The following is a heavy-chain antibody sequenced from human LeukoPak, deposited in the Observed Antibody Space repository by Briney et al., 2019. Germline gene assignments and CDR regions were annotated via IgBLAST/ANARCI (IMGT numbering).Heavy chain of an antibody. CDR1: GGTFSSYA. Sequence: SVKVSCKASGGTFSSYAISWVRQAPGQGLEWMGGIIPIFGTANYAQKFQGRVTITADESTSTAYMELSSLKSEDTAVYYCARVRNGGSSGRDAFDIWGQGTMVTVSS. CDR2: IIPIFGTA. CDR3: ARVRNGGSSGRDAFDI. V-gene: IGHV1-69*13. D-gene: IGHD1-26*01. J-gene: IGHJ3*02.